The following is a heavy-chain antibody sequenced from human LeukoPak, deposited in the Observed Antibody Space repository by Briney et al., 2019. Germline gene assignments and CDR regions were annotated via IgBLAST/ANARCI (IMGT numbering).Heavy chain of an antibody. CDR2: ISSSGSTV. J-gene: IGHJ4*02. D-gene: IGHD5-18*01. CDR1: GFTFSSYS. Sequence: PGGSLRLSCAASGFTFSSYSMNWVRQAPGKGLEWVSYISSSGSTVDYADSVKGRFTISRDNAKNPLYLQMNSLRAEDTAVYYCSRLRGYSYGYADYWGQGTLVTVSS. V-gene: IGHV3-48*04. CDR3: SRLRGYSYGYADY.